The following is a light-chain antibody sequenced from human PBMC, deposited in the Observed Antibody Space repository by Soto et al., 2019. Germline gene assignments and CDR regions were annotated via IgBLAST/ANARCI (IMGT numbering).Light chain of an antibody. V-gene: IGKV3-20*01. CDR3: QQYGSLPKT. CDR1: QNISSGN. CDR2: ATS. Sequence: EIVLTQSPGTLSLSPGQKATLSCRASQNISSGNLAWYQQKPGQAPRLLIYATSNRATGISDRFSGGGSGADFTLTIIRLEREDFALYLFQQYGSLPKTLGQGTKVDI. J-gene: IGKJ1*01.